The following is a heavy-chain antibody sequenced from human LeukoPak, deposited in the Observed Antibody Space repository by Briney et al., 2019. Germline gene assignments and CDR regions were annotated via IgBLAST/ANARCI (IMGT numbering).Heavy chain of an antibody. CDR3: AIEPYDDAFDI. CDR1: GFSFSDYD. D-gene: IGHD5-12*01. CDR2: INHSGST. Sequence: GSLRLSCAASGFSFSDYDMSWVRQAPGKGLEWIGEINHSGSTNYNPSLKSRVTISVDTSKNQFSLKLSSVTAADTAVYYCAIEPYDDAFDIWGQGTMVTVSS. V-gene: IGHV4-34*08. J-gene: IGHJ3*02.